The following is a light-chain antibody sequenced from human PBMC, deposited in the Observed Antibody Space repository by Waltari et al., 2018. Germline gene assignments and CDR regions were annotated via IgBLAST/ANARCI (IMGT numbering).Light chain of an antibody. CDR1: SSDVGGYNY. CDR3: NAYTSSSTYV. Sequence: HSALTQPASVSGSPGQSITISCTGTSSDVGGYNYVSWYQQHPGKAPKLMIYDVSKRPSVVSNRFSGSKSGNTASLTISGLQAEDEADYYCNAYTSSSTYVFGTGTKVTVL. CDR2: DVS. V-gene: IGLV2-14*01. J-gene: IGLJ1*01.